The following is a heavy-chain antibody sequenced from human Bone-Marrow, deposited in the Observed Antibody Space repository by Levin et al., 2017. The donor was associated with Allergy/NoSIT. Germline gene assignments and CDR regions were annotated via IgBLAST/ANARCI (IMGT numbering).Heavy chain of an antibody. Sequence: GGSLRLSCTASGFTFSNYWMHWARQAPGKGLVWVSRMDNDGSTRNYADFVKGRFTISRDNAKNTLYLELNSLTADDTAVYYCARLGDYRGFWGQGTLVTVSS. D-gene: IGHD3-16*02. CDR2: MDNDGSTR. V-gene: IGHV3-74*01. CDR1: GFTFSNYW. CDR3: ARLGDYRGF. J-gene: IGHJ4*02.